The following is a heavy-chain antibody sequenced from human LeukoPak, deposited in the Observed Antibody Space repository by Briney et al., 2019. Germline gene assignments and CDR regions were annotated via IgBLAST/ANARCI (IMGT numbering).Heavy chain of an antibody. J-gene: IGHJ5*02. Sequence: GESLKISCKGSGHSFTSHWISWVRQMPGKGLEWMGRIDPSDSYTNYSPSFQGHVTISADKSITTAYLQWSSLRASDTAMYYCGRLEYYDSSWGQGTLVTVSS. CDR1: GHSFTSHW. D-gene: IGHD3-22*01. CDR3: GRLEYYDSS. V-gene: IGHV5-10-1*01. CDR2: IDPSDSYT.